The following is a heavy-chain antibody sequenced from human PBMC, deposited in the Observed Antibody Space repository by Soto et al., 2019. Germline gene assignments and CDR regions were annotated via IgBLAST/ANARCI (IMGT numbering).Heavy chain of an antibody. CDR1: GGSISSYY. D-gene: IGHD3-9*01. CDR3: AREGTNYDILTGYLSDAFDI. CDR2: IYYSGST. J-gene: IGHJ3*02. Sequence: PSETLSLTCTVSGGSISSYYWSWIRQPPGKGLEWIGYIYYSGSTNYNPSLKSRVTISVDTSKNQFSLQLNSVTPEDTAVYYCAREGTNYDILTGYLSDAFDIWGQGTMVTVSS. V-gene: IGHV4-59*12.